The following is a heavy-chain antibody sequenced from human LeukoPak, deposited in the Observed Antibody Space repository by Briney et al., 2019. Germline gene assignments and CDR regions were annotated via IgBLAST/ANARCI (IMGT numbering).Heavy chain of an antibody. V-gene: IGHV1-69*06. CDR3: AREPIAVAGYYYYYGMDV. Sequence: ASVKVSYKASGGTFSSYAISWVRQAPGQGLEWMGGIIPIFGTANYAQKFQGRVTITADKSTSTAYMELSSLRSEDTAVYYCAREPIAVAGYYYYYGMDVWGQGTTVTVSS. D-gene: IGHD6-19*01. J-gene: IGHJ6*02. CDR2: IIPIFGTA. CDR1: GGTFSSYA.